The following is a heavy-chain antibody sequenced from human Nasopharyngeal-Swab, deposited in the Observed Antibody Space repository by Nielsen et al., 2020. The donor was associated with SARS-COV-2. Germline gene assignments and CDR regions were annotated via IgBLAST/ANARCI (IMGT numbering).Heavy chain of an antibody. J-gene: IGHJ4*02. CDR2: IVVPNGNT. D-gene: IGHD1-26*01. V-gene: IGHV1-58*01. CDR1: GFTFTSSA. Sequence: SVKVSCKASGFTFTSSALQWVRQARGQRLEWIGWIVVPNGNTNYAQKFQERVTTNRDMSTSTDYMELRSLRSEDTAVYYCAALNSGRFRYWGQGTLVSVSS. CDR3: AALNSGRFRY.